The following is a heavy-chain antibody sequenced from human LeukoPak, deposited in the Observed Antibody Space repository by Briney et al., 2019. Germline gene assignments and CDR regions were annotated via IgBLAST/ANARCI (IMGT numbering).Heavy chain of an antibody. CDR2: IYPSSGST. CDR3: AREADYDSSGYGSGYNWFDP. CDR1: GYTFTSYY. Sequence: ASVKVSCKASGYTFTSYYIHWMRQAPGQGLEWMGIIYPSSGSTTYARKFQGRLTMTRDTSTSAIYMELSSLRSEDTAVYYCAREADYDSSGYGSGYNWFDPWGQGTLVTVSS. J-gene: IGHJ5*02. V-gene: IGHV1-46*01. D-gene: IGHD3-22*01.